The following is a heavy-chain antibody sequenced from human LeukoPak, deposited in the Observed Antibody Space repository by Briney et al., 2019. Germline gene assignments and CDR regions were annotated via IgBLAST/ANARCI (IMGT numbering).Heavy chain of an antibody. D-gene: IGHD5-18*01. V-gene: IGHV3-33*01. Sequence: PGRSLRLSCTASGFAFSDYGMHWVRQAPGKGLEWVAIIGHDGGYKYYADSVKGRFTASRDNSKTALYLQMNSLRAEDTAVYYCARDGIHFRFISWYVDLWGRGTLVTVSS. CDR1: GFAFSDYG. CDR2: IGHDGGYK. J-gene: IGHJ2*01. CDR3: ARDGIHFRFISWYVDL.